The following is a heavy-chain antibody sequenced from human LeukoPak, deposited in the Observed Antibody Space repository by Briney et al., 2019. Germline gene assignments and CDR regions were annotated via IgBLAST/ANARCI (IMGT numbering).Heavy chain of an antibody. D-gene: IGHD6-13*01. Sequence: GGSLRLSCAASGFTFRSYSMNWVRQAPGKGLEWVSSIGSASHIFYADSVTGRFTISRDNAKNSLYLQMNSLRAEDTAVYYCARNGRSSSWYDFDYWGQGTLVTVSS. V-gene: IGHV3-21*01. CDR3: ARNGRSSSWYDFDY. CDR1: GFTFRSYS. CDR2: IGSASHI. J-gene: IGHJ4*02.